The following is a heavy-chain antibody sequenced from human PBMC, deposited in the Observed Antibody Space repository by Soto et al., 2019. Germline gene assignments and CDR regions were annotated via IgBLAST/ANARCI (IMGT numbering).Heavy chain of an antibody. J-gene: IGHJ4*02. CDR2: INPSGATT. Sequence: QVSLVQSGAEVKKPGASVKVSCKASGYTFTSYYVHWVRQAPGQGLEWMGIINPSGATTTYAQNFQGSVAMTRDTSTSTVYVELSSLRSEDTAVYYCARRDCFSSSCYFKYWGQGTLVTVSS. CDR1: GYTFTSYY. V-gene: IGHV1-46*01. D-gene: IGHD2-2*01. CDR3: ARRDCFSSSCYFKY.